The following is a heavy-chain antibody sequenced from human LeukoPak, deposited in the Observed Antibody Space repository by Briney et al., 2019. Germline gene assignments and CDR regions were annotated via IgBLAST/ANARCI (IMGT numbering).Heavy chain of an antibody. CDR1: GGSFSGYY. Sequence: KPSETLSLTCAVYGGSFSGYYWSWIRQPPGKGLEWIGEINHSGSTNYNPSLKSRVTISVDTSKNQFSLKLSSVTAADTAVYYCARGQIVVVVAATLLMGNWFDPWGQGTLVTVSS. J-gene: IGHJ5*02. D-gene: IGHD2-15*01. CDR2: INHSGST. V-gene: IGHV4-34*01. CDR3: ARGQIVVVVAATLLMGNWFDP.